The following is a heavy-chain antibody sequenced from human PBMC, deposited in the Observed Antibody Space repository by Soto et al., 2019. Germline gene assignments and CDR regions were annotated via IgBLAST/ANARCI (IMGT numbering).Heavy chain of an antibody. CDR3: AREVRDY. CDR1: GYTFTSSG. V-gene: IGHV1-18*01. J-gene: IGHJ4*02. Sequence: ASVKVSCKASGYTFTSSGISWVRQAPGQGLEWMGWISADNGNTNYAQNFQGRVTMTTDTSTSTAYMELRSLRSEDTAVYYCAREVRDYWGQGTLVTVSS. CDR2: ISADNGNT.